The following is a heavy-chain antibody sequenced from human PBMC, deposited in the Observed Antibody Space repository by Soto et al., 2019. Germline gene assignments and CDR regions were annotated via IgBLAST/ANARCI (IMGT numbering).Heavy chain of an antibody. Sequence: QVQLVQSGAEVKKPGASVMLSCKASGYTFTTYTMNWVRQAPGQRLEWMGWINPVNGNTKSSQKFQDRVTITRDTSASTAYMELRSLRSEDTAVDYCARGIATGQRDPWGQGTLVIVSS. J-gene: IGHJ5*02. CDR1: GYTFTTYT. D-gene: IGHD6-13*01. CDR2: INPVNGNT. CDR3: ARGIATGQRDP. V-gene: IGHV1-3*01.